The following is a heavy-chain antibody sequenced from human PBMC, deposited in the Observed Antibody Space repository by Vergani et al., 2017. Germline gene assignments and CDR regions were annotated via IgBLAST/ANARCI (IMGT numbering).Heavy chain of an antibody. CDR1: GFTFINYA. Sequence: QVQLVESGGGVVQPGRSLRLSCAASGFTFINYAMHWVRQAPGKGLEWVAVISHDGSNKYYADSVKGRFTISRDNSKNTLYLQMNSLRAEDTAVYYCAKDNHGDRLYYYYGMDVWGQGP. J-gene: IGHJ6*02. CDR2: ISHDGSNK. D-gene: IGHD4-17*01. CDR3: AKDNHGDRLYYYYGMDV. V-gene: IGHV3-30*07.